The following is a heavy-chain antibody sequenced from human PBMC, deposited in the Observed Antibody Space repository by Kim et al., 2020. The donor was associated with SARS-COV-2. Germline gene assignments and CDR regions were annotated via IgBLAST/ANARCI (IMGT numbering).Heavy chain of an antibody. CDR2: IRISDGAI. CDR1: GFTVSDYS. J-gene: IGHJ4*02. Sequence: GGSLRLSCAASGFTVSDYSMNWVRQAPGKGLEWISYIRISDGAIFYADSVRGLFTISTDNAKNSLYLQMNSLRAEDTSVYYCARDLGYSFDYWCQGSLVTVSS. CDR3: ARDLGYSFDY. V-gene: IGHV3-48*04. D-gene: IGHD2-21*01.